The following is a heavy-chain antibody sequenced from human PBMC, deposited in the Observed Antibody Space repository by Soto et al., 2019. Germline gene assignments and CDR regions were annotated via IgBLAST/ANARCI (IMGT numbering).Heavy chain of an antibody. CDR3: ARGGAGMEFYGMDV. D-gene: IGHD3-10*01. V-gene: IGHV4-30-2*01. J-gene: IGHJ6*02. Sequence: QLQLQESGSGLVKPSQTLSLTCAVSGGSISSGGYSWSWIRQPPGKGLEWIGYIYHSGSTYYNPSLKSRVTXXVXRXXNQCSLKLSSVTAADTAVYYCARGGAGMEFYGMDVWGQGTTVTVSS. CDR2: IYHSGST. CDR1: GGSISSGGYS.